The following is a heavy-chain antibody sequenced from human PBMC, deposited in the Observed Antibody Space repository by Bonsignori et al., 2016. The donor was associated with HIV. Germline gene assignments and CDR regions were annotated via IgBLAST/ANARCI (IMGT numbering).Heavy chain of an antibody. D-gene: IGHD3-22*01. V-gene: IGHV1-2*02. CDR2: INPNSGGT. J-gene: IGHJ4*02. Sequence: ASVKVSCKASGYTFTGYYMHWVRQAPGQGLEWMGWINPNSGGTNYAQKFQGRVTMTRDTSISTAYMELSRLRSDDTAVYYCATNILAGDSSGYYRISQRYYFDYWGQGTLVTVSS. CDR1: GYTFTGYY. CDR3: ATNILAGDSSGYYRISQRYYFDY.